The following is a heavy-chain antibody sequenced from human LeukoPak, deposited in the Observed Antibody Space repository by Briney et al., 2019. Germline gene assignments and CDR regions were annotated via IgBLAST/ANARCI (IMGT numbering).Heavy chain of an antibody. CDR1: GYPFTSYY. J-gene: IGHJ5*02. D-gene: IGHD3-16*01. V-gene: IGHV1-18*01. Sequence: ASVKVSCKASGYPFTSYYINWVRQAPGQGLEWMGWISAYNGDTNYAQNLQGRVTMTTDTSTDTAYMELRSLRSDDTAVCYCAREGLPYPNPNNWFDPGGQETLVTVSS. CDR3: AREGLPYPNPNNWFDP. CDR2: ISAYNGDT.